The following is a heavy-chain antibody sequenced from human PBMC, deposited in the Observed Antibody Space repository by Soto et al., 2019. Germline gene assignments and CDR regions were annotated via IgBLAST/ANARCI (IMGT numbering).Heavy chain of an antibody. CDR2: IYTSGST. Sequence: QVQLQESGPGLVKPSETLSLTCTVSGDSIRSYYWSWIRQPAGKALEWIGRIYTSGSTNYNPSLKSRLTLLVDTSKNQFSLNLSSVTAADTAVYYCAREGASGFGMDVWGQGTTVTVSS. D-gene: IGHD1-26*01. V-gene: IGHV4-4*07. CDR3: AREGASGFGMDV. J-gene: IGHJ6*02. CDR1: GDSIRSYY.